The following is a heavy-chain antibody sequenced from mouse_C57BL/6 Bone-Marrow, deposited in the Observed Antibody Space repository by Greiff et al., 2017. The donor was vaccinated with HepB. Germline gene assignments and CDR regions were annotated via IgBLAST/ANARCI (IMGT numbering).Heavy chain of an antibody. CDR2: IHPNSGST. CDR3: ARRQLWPHYFDY. V-gene: IGHV1-64*01. D-gene: IGHD3-2*01. CDR1: GYTFTSYW. J-gene: IGHJ2*01. Sequence: VQLQQPGAELVKPGASVKLSCKASGYTFTSYWMHWVKQRPGQGLEWIGMIHPNSGSTNYNEKFKSKTTLTVDKSSSTAYMQLSSLTAEDSAVYYCARRQLWPHYFDYWGQGTTLTVSS.